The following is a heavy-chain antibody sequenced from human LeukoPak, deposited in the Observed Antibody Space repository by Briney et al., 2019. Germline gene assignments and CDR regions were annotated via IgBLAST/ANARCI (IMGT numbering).Heavy chain of an antibody. V-gene: IGHV4-39*07. CDR2: IYYTGST. D-gene: IGHD3-10*01. J-gene: IGHJ5*02. Sequence: KPSETLSLTCTVSGGSISSSTYYWGWIRQPPGKGLEWIGTIYYTGSTYSSPSLKSRVTISVDTSKNQFSLRLSSVTAADTAVYYCARLSDYYGSGSYNNWFDPWGQGTLVTVSS. CDR1: GGSISSSTYY. CDR3: ARLSDYYGSGSYNNWFDP.